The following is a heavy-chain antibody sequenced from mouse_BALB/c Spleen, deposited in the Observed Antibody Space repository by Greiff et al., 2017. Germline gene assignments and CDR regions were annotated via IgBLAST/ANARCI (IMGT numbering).Heavy chain of an antibody. CDR3: ARGVDY. V-gene: IGHV1-69*02. J-gene: IGHJ2*01. CDR1: GYTFTSYW. CDR2: IDPSDSYT. Sequence: QVQLKQSGAELVKPGASVKLSCKASGYTFTSYWMHWVKQRPGQGLEWIGEIDPSDSYTNYNQKFKGKATLTVDKSSSTAYMQLSSLTSEDSAVYYCARGVDYWGQGTTLTVSS.